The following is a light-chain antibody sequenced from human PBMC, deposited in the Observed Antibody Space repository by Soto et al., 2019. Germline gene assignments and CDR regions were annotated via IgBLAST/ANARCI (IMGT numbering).Light chain of an antibody. CDR1: SSDVGSYNL. CDR3: CSYAGSL. J-gene: IGLJ2*01. Sequence: QSALTQPASVSGSPGQSSTISCTGTSSDVGSYNLVSWYQQHPGKAPKLMIYEGSKRPSGVSNRFSGSKSGNTASLTISGLQAEDEADYYCCSYAGSLFGGGTKLTVL. CDR2: EGS. V-gene: IGLV2-23*01.